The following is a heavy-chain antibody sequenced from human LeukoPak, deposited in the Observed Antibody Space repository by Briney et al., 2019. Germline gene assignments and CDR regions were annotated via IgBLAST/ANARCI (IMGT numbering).Heavy chain of an antibody. V-gene: IGHV3-23*01. CDR3: AKVMGYCSGGSCYPGY. CDR2: ISGSGGST. D-gene: IGHD2-15*01. Sequence: PGGSLRLSCAASGFTFSSYSMNWVRQAPGKGLEWVSAISGSGGSTYYADSVKGRFTISRDNSKNTLYLQMNSLRAEDTAVYYCAKVMGYCSGGSCYPGYWGQGTLVTVSS. J-gene: IGHJ4*02. CDR1: GFTFSSYS.